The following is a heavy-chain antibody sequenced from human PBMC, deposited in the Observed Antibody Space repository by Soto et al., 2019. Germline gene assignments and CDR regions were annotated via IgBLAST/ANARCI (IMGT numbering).Heavy chain of an antibody. J-gene: IGHJ6*02. Sequence: SETLSLTCNVSGGSISSYYWTWIRQPPGKGLEWIGYLYNTGSTNYNPSLKSRVTISLETPKNQVFLNLSSVTAADTAVYYCAGMSFTVFGEVIDNFYFYGMDVWGQGTTVTVS. CDR1: GGSISSYY. CDR3: AGMSFTVFGEVIDNFYFYGMDV. D-gene: IGHD3-3*01. CDR2: LYNTGST. V-gene: IGHV4-59*03.